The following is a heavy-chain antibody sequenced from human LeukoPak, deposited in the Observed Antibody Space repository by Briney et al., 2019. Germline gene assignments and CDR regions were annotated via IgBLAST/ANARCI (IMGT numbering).Heavy chain of an antibody. V-gene: IGHV3-74*01. CDR2: INSDGSST. J-gene: IGHJ4*02. Sequence: ETLSLTCAVYGGSFSGYYWSWIRQPPGKGLVWVSRINSDGSSTSYADSVKGRFTISRDNAKNTLYLQMNSLRAEDTAVYYCGRVGGPGAVDYWGQGTLVTVSS. CDR3: GRVGGPGAVDY. CDR1: GGSFSGYY. D-gene: IGHD2-2*01.